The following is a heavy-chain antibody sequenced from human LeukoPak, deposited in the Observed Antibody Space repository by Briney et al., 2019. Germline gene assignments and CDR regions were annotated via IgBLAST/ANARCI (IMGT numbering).Heavy chain of an antibody. CDR2: ISSSSSTI. V-gene: IGHV3-48*01. Sequence: PGGSLRLSCAASGFTFSSYSMNWVRQAPGKGLEWVSYISSSSSTIYYADSVKGRFTISRDNAKNSLYLQMNSLRAEDTAVYYCARDPGYDSSGYFTDYWGQGTLVTVSS. D-gene: IGHD3-22*01. J-gene: IGHJ4*02. CDR3: ARDPGYDSSGYFTDY. CDR1: GFTFSSYS.